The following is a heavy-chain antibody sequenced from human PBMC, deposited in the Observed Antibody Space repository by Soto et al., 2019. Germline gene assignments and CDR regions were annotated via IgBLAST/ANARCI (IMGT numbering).Heavy chain of an antibody. Sequence: QVQLVESGGGLVKPGGSLRLSCVASGFTFDNYYMSWIRQAPGKGLEWVSYISSNDGTTYYADSLKGRFTISSDNAKNSLYLQLNSLRAEDTAVYYCAREINYSRYPRVIDYWGQGTLVTVSS. V-gene: IGHV3-11*01. CDR2: ISSNDGTT. CDR3: AREINYSRYPRVIDY. J-gene: IGHJ4*02. CDR1: GFTFDNYY. D-gene: IGHD1-7*01.